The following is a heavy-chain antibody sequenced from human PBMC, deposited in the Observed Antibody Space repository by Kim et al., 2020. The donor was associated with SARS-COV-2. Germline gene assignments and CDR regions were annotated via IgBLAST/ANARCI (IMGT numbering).Heavy chain of an antibody. J-gene: IGHJ6*02. Sequence: GGSLRLSCAASGFTFSSYAMSWVRQAPGKGLEWVSAISGSGGSTYYADSVKGRFTISRDNSKNTLYLQMNSLRAEDTAVYYCAKYYYGSGSYYDHPYYYYGMDVWGQGTPVTVSS. D-gene: IGHD3-10*01. CDR3: AKYYYGSGSYYDHPYYYYGMDV. CDR1: GFTFSSYA. V-gene: IGHV3-23*01. CDR2: ISGSGGST.